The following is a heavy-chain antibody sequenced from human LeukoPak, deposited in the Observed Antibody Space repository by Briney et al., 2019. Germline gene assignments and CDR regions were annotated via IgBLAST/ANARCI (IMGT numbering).Heavy chain of an antibody. Sequence: SETLSLTCTVSGGSISSYYWSWIRQPPGKGLEWIGYIYYSGSTNYNPSLKSRVTISVDTSKNQFSLKLSSLTAADTAVYYCARRRMDCSGGSCYFHAFDIWGQGTMVTVSS. CDR2: IYYSGST. D-gene: IGHD2-15*01. CDR3: ARRRMDCSGGSCYFHAFDI. J-gene: IGHJ3*02. V-gene: IGHV4-59*08. CDR1: GGSISSYY.